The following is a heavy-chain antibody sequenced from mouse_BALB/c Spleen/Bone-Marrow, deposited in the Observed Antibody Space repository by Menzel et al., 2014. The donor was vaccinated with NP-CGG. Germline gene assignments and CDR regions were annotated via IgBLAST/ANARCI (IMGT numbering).Heavy chain of an antibody. V-gene: IGHV5-6*01. D-gene: IGHD1-1*01. Sequence: EVMLVESGGDLVKPGGSLKLSCAASGFTFSSYGMSWVRRTPDKRLEWVATISSGGSYTYYPDSVKGRFTISRDNAKNALYLQMSSLKSEDTAMYYCASGNYYAMDYWGQGTSVTVSS. CDR1: GFTFSSYG. CDR3: ASGNYYAMDY. CDR2: ISSGGSYT. J-gene: IGHJ4*01.